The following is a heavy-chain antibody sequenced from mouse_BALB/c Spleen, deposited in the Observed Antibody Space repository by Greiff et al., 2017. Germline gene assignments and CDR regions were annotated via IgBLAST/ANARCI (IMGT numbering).Heavy chain of an antibody. D-gene: IGHD1-1*01. J-gene: IGHJ2*01. CDR1: GFTFSSYA. CDR2: ISSGGSYT. CDR3: ARVITTVVFDY. V-gene: IGHV5-9-3*01. Sequence: DVQLVESGGGLVKPGGSLKLSCAASGFTFSSYAMSWVRQTPEKRLEWVATISSGGSYTYYPDSVKGRFTISRDNAKNTLYLQMSSLRSEDTAMYYCARVITTVVFDYWGQGTTLTVSS.